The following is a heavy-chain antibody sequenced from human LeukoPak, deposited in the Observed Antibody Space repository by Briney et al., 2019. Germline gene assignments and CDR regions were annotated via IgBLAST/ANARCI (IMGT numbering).Heavy chain of an antibody. CDR1: GGSFSGYY. Sequence: SETLSLTCAVYGGSFSGYYWSWIRQPPGKGLEWIGEINHSGSTNYNPSLKSRVTISVDTSKNQFSLKLSSVTAADTAVYYCAGVPGATVTTRLYYYYMDVWGKGTTVTVSS. D-gene: IGHD4-17*01. CDR3: AGVPGATVTTRLYYYYMDV. CDR2: INHSGST. V-gene: IGHV4-34*01. J-gene: IGHJ6*03.